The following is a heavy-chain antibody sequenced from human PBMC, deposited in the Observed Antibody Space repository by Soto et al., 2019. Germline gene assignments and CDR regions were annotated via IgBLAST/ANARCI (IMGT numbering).Heavy chain of an antibody. CDR1: GFTFRSYA. CDR3: AKSGGGGSHHEEFDI. CDR2: TGGGGAGT. J-gene: IGHJ3*02. V-gene: IGHV3-23*01. Sequence: EVQLLESGGGLVEPGGSLRLSCAASGFTFRSYAMTWVRQAPGKGLEWVSYTGGGGAGTYYADSVKGRFTSSRDDSKNTLYLQMNSLRAEDTALYDCAKSGGGGSHHEEFDIWGQGTVVTVSS. D-gene: IGHD2-15*01.